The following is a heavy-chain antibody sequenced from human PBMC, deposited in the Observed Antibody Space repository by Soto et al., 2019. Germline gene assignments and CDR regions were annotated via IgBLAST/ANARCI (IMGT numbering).Heavy chain of an antibody. V-gene: IGHV1-18*01. CDR3: ARGITMVRGVIISDYFDY. D-gene: IGHD3-10*01. CDR1: GYTFTSYG. CDR2: ISAYNGNT. Sequence: ASVKVSCKASGYTFTSYGISWVRQAPGQGLEWMGWISAYNGNTNYAQKLQGRVTMTTDTSTSTAYMELRSLGSDDTAVYYCARGITMVRGVIISDYFDYWGQGPLVTVYS. J-gene: IGHJ4*02.